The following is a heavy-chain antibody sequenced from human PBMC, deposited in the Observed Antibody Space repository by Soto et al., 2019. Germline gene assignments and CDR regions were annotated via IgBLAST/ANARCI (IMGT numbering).Heavy chain of an antibody. Sequence: EVQLLESGGGLVQPGGSLRLSCAASGFTFSTYAMSWVRQAPGKGLLWVSAISGSGGSTFYADSLKGRFTISRDNSMNTMFLQMNSLRTEDTAVYYCSHPRGFGVLDAYEIWGQGTLVTVSS. V-gene: IGHV3-23*01. CDR1: GFTFSTYA. J-gene: IGHJ4*02. CDR3: SHPRGFGVLDAYEI. D-gene: IGHD3-16*01. CDR2: ISGSGGST.